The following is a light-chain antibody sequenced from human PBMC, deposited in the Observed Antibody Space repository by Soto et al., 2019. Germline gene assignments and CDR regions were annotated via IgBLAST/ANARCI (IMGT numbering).Light chain of an antibody. CDR1: QSVSSSY. J-gene: IGKJ5*01. CDR3: QQYGGSPPIT. Sequence: EIVLTQSPGTLSLSPGERATLSCRSSQSVSSSYLAWYQQKPGQAPRLLIYGASRRAAGIPDRFSGSGSGTDFTFTISRVDPEDFAVYYCQQYGGSPPITFGQGTRLEIK. CDR2: GAS. V-gene: IGKV3-20*01.